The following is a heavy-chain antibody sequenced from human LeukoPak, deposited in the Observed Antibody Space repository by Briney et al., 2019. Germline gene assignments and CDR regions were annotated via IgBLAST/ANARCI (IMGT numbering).Heavy chain of an antibody. CDR1: GGSISSYY. J-gene: IGHJ4*02. Sequence: SETLSLTCTVSGGSISSYYWSWIRQPPGKGLEWIGYIYDSGSTNYNPSLKSRVTISVDTSKNQFSLKLSSVTAADSAVYYCARHYYDRSDSYSFDYWGQGTLVTVSS. CDR3: ARHYYDRSDSYSFDY. V-gene: IGHV4-59*08. D-gene: IGHD3-22*01. CDR2: IYDSGST.